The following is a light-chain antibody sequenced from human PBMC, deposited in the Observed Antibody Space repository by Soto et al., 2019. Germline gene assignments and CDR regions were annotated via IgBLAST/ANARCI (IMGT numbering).Light chain of an antibody. CDR2: GAS. Sequence: EIVMTQSPATLSVSPGERATLSCRASQSIRSNLAWYQQKPGQAPSLLIYGASTRATAIPARFSGSGSGTDFTLTISSLQSEDFAVYYCQQYNGSPYTFGQGTKLEIK. V-gene: IGKV3-15*01. CDR1: QSIRSN. J-gene: IGKJ2*01. CDR3: QQYNGSPYT.